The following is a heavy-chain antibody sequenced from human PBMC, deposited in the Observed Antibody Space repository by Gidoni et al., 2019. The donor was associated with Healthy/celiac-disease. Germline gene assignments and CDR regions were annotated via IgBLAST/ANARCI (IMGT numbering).Heavy chain of an antibody. Sequence: QVQLQESGPGLVKPSETLPLTCPVPGGPISSYYWRWIRQPPGKGLEWIGYIYYSGSTNYNPSLKSRVTISVDTSKNQFSLKLSSVTAADTAVYYCARVGTYYDFWSGGFDYWGQGTLVTVSS. V-gene: IGHV4-59*01. CDR1: GGPISSYY. D-gene: IGHD3-3*01. CDR3: ARVGTYYDFWSGGFDY. J-gene: IGHJ4*02. CDR2: IYYSGST.